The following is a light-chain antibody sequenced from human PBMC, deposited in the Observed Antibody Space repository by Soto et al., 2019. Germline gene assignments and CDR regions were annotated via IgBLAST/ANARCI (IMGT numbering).Light chain of an antibody. V-gene: IGKV1-9*01. J-gene: IGKJ3*01. Sequence: IQLTQSPSSLSASVGDRVTITCRASQGISSYLAWYQQKPGKAPKLLIYAASTLQSGVPSRFSGSGSRTDFTLTIISLQPEDFATYYSQQLNSYPPTFGPGTKVDIK. CDR3: QQLNSYPPT. CDR1: QGISSY. CDR2: AAS.